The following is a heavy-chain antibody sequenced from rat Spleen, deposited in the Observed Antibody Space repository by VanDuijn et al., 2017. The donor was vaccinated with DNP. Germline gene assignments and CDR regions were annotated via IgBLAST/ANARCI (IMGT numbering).Heavy chain of an antibody. CDR1: GFSLTSNS. J-gene: IGHJ2*01. Sequence: QVQLKESGPGLVQPSQTLSLTCTVSGFSLTSNSVSWVRQPPGKSLVWMGSIWAAGGTNYNSAVQSRLSISRDTSKSQVFLEMHSLQPEDTGTYYCTRHEYYFDYWGQGVMVTVSS. CDR3: TRHEYYFDY. CDR2: IWAAGGT. V-gene: IGHV2-72*01.